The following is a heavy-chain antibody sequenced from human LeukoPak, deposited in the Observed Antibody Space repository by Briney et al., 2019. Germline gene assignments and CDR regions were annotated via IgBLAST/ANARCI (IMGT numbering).Heavy chain of an antibody. CDR2: INPNSGGT. Sequence: ASVKVSCKASGYTFTAYYMHWVRQAPGQGLEWMGWINPNSGGTNYAQKFRGRVTMTGDTSINTAYMELSRLRSDDPAVYYCARGAIVGATARFFQRWGQGTPVTVSS. CDR1: GYTFTAYY. J-gene: IGHJ1*01. V-gene: IGHV1-2*02. D-gene: IGHD1-26*01. CDR3: ARGAIVGATARFFQR.